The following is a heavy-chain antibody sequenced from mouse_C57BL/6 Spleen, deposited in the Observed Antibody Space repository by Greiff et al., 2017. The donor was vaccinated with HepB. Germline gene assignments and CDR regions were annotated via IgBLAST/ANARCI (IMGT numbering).Heavy chain of an antibody. CDR3: ARGDYGSSYWFAY. CDR2: IYPGSGNT. J-gene: IGHJ3*01. CDR1: CYTFTDYY. V-gene: IGHV1-76*01. D-gene: IGHD1-1*01. Sequence: VQLQQSGAELVRPGASVKLSCKASCYTFTDYYINWVKQRPGQGLEWIARIYPGSGNTYYNEKFKGKATLTAEKSSSTAYMQLSSLTSEDSAVYVCARGDYGSSYWFAYWGQGTLVTVSA.